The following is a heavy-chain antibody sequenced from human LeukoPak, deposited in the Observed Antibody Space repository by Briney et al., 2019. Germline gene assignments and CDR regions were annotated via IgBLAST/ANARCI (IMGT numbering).Heavy chain of an antibody. V-gene: IGHV4-61*02. Sequence: SETLSLTCTVSGGSISSGSYYWSWIRQPAGKGLEWIGRICTSGSTNYNPSLKSRVTISVDTSKNQFSLKLSSVTAADTAVYYCAGVGGYYRVDYWGQGTQVTVSS. CDR2: ICTSGST. CDR3: AGVGGYYRVDY. CDR1: GGSISSGSYY. J-gene: IGHJ4*02. D-gene: IGHD3-22*01.